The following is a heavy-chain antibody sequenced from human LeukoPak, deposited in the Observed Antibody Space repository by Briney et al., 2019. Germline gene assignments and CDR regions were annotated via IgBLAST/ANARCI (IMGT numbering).Heavy chain of an antibody. CDR1: GFTFSNFA. V-gene: IGHV3-23*01. CDR3: ATNYDDSREAFDV. Sequence: GGSLRLSCAASGFTFSNFAMNWVRQTPGKGLEWVSGISGSGEDSNHADSVTGRFIISRENSRNTLYLQMNSLRADDTAVYYCATNYDDSREAFDVWGQGTVVTVSS. J-gene: IGHJ3*01. CDR2: ISGSGEDS. D-gene: IGHD3-3*01.